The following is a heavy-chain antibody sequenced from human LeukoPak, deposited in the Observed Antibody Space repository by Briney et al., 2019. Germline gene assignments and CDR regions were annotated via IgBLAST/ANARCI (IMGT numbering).Heavy chain of an antibody. V-gene: IGHV1-2*02. CDR1: GYTFTSYD. D-gene: IGHD3-16*01. CDR3: ARDFFSEITYHGEIAYFDQ. J-gene: IGHJ4*02. Sequence: ASVKVSCKASGYTFTSYDINWVRQAPGQGLEWMGWINPHSGATKYGQKFQGRVTVTRDTSISTAYMEVTRLNSDDTAIYYCARDFFSEITYHGEIAYFDQWGPGTLVSVSS. CDR2: INPHSGAT.